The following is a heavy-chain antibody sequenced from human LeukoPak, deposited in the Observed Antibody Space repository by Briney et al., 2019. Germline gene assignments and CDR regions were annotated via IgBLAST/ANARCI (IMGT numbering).Heavy chain of an antibody. CDR2: IGIDSGNT. Sequence: GGSLRLSCAASGFTFSDYSMNWVRQAPGKGLEWISYIGIDSGNTNYADSVKGRFTISGDKAKNSLYLQMNSLRVEDTAVYYCARGYKYAFDNWGQGTLVTVSS. CDR1: GFTFSDYS. CDR3: ARGYKYAFDN. V-gene: IGHV3-48*01. J-gene: IGHJ4*02. D-gene: IGHD5-24*01.